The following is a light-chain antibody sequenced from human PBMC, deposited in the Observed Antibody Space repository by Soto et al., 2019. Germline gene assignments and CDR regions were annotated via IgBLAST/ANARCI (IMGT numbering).Light chain of an antibody. V-gene: IGLV1-40*01. Sequence: QSVLTQPPSVSVAPGQRVTISCTGSSSNIGAGYPVHWYQQLPGTAPKLLVAGNRPSGVPDRFSVSKSGASASLAITGLQAEDEADYYCQSYDSSLSRRWVFGGGTQLTVL. J-gene: IGLJ3*02. CDR1: SSNIGAGYP. CDR3: QSYDSSLSRRWV. CDR2: G.